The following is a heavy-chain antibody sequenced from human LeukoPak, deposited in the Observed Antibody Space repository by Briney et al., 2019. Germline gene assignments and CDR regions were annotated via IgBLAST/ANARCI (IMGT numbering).Heavy chain of an antibody. D-gene: IGHD6-13*01. Sequence: SETLSLTCTVSGGSISSSSYYWGWIRQPPGKGLEWIGSIYYSGSTYYNPSLQSRVTISVDTSKNQFSLKLSSVTAADTAVYYCARHRPPPIAAAGPHADFDYWGQGTLVTVSS. CDR2: IYYSGST. V-gene: IGHV4-39*01. J-gene: IGHJ4*02. CDR3: ARHRPPPIAAAGPHADFDY. CDR1: GGSISSSSYY.